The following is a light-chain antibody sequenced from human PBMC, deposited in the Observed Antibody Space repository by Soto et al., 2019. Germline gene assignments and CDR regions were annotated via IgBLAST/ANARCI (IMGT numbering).Light chain of an antibody. CDR3: HQYVNWWT. CDR2: GAS. J-gene: IGKJ1*01. Sequence: EIVFKQSPGTLSLSPGERATLSCRASQSVSSSSLAWYQQKPGQAPRLLIYGASSRATGIPDRFSGSGSGTDFTLTISRLEPEDFAVYYCHQYVNWWTFGQGTNVDIK. CDR1: QSVSSSS. V-gene: IGKV3-20*01.